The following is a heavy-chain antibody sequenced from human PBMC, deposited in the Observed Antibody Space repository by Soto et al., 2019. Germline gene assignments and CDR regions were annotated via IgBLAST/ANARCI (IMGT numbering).Heavy chain of an antibody. Sequence: PSETLSLTCTVSGGSISSYYWSWIRQPPGKGLEWIGYIYYSGSTNYNPSLKSRVAISVDTSKNQFSLKLSSVTAADTAVYYCARGVRYRTFGYWGQGTLVTVSS. CDR2: IYYSGST. CDR3: ARGVRYRTFGY. V-gene: IGHV4-59*01. CDR1: GGSISSYY. D-gene: IGHD3-10*01. J-gene: IGHJ4*02.